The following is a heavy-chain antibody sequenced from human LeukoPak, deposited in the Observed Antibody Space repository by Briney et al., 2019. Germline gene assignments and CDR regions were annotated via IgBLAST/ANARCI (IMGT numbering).Heavy chain of an antibody. V-gene: IGHV3-74*01. CDR3: ASGPMVRGAYGMDV. CDR2: INSDGSST. CDR1: GFTFSSYW. J-gene: IGHJ6*02. Sequence: GGSPRLSCAASGFTFSSYWMHWVRQAPGKGLVWVSRINSDGSSTSYADSVKGRFTISRDNAKNTLYLQMNSLRAEDTAVYYCASGPMVRGAYGMDVWGQGTTVTVSS. D-gene: IGHD3-10*01.